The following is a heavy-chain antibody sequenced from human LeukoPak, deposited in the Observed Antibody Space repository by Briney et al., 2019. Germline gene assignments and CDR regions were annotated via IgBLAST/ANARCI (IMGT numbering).Heavy chain of an antibody. CDR3: ARTRGYSGSGGFDY. D-gene: IGHD5-12*01. CDR2: IIPILGIA. J-gene: IGHJ4*02. Sequence: ASVKVSCKASGGTFSSYAISWVRQAPGQGLEWMGRIIPILGIANYAQKFQGRVTITADKSTSTAYMELSSLRSEDTAVYYCARTRGYSGSGGFDYWGQGTLVTVSS. CDR1: GGTFSSYA. V-gene: IGHV1-69*04.